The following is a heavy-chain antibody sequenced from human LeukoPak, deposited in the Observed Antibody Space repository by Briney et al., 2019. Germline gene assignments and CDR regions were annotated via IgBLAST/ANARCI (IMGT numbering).Heavy chain of an antibody. CDR2: IRYDGSNK. CDR1: GFTFSSYD. V-gene: IGHV3-30*02. D-gene: IGHD4-11*01. J-gene: IGHJ1*01. Sequence: PGGSLRLSCAASGFTFSSYDMHWVRQAPGKGLEWVAFIRYDGSNKYYADSVKGRFTISRDNSKNTLYLQMNSLRAEDTAVYYCAKGDYSTAEYFQHWGQGTLITVSS. CDR3: AKGDYSTAEYFQH.